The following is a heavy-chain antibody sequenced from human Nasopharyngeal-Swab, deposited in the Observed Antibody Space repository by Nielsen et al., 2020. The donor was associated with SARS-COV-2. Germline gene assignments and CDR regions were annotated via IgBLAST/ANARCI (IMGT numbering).Heavy chain of an antibody. V-gene: IGHV3-33*01. Sequence: GGSLRLSCAASGFNFNNFGMHWVRQAPGKGLEWVAVLWFDGGNENYVDSVKGRFTVSRDNSKNTVYLQMNSLRVEDTAAYYCARGGQWLVREGFDYWGQGTLVTVSS. CDR1: GFNFNNFG. CDR3: ARGGQWLVREGFDY. CDR2: LWFDGGNE. J-gene: IGHJ4*02. D-gene: IGHD6-19*01.